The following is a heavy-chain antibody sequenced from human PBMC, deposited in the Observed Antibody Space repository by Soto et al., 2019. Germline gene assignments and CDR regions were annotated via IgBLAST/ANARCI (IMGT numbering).Heavy chain of an antibody. CDR2: ISAYNGNT. V-gene: IGHV1-18*01. CDR1: GYTFTNYG. J-gene: IGHJ4*02. D-gene: IGHD4-17*01. Sequence: ASVKVSCKASGYTFTNYGISWVRQAPGQGLEWMGWISAYNGNTNYAQKLQGRVTMTTDTSTSTAYMELRSLRSDGTAVYYCATYGDYLSYDYWGQGTLVTVSS. CDR3: ATYGDYLSYDY.